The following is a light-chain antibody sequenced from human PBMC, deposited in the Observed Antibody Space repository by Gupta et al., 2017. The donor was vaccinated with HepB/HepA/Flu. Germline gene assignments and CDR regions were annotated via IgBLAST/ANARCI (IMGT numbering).Light chain of an antibody. Sequence: SYELTQPPSVSVSPGQTASITCSGDKLGDKYACWYHQKPGQSPVLVIYQDNKRPSGIPERFYGAYSATKASTHISGTEAVDYYYESCQEWDSSTVVFGGGTKLTVL. CDR2: QDN. CDR1: KLGDKY. J-gene: IGLJ3*02. V-gene: IGLV3-1*01. CDR3: QEWDSSTVV.